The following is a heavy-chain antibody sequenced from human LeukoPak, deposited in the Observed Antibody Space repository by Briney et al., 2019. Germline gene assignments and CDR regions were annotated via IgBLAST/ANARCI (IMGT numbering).Heavy chain of an antibody. CDR2: IIPIFGTA. J-gene: IGHJ3*02. CDR1: GGTFSSYA. CDR3: ARARQAGYYYDSSGYAETHDAFDI. Sequence: ASVKVSCKASGGTFSSYAISWVRQAPGQGLEWMGGIIPIFGTANYAQKFQGRVTITADESTSTAYMELSSLRSEYTAVYYCARARQAGYYYDSSGYAETHDAFDIWGQGTMVTVSS. V-gene: IGHV1-69*13. D-gene: IGHD3-22*01.